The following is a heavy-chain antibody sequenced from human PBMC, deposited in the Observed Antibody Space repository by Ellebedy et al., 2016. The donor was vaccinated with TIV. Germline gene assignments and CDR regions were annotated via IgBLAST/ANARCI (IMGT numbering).Heavy chain of an antibody. D-gene: IGHD3-16*01. V-gene: IGHV3-7*01. CDR2: IKQDGGET. J-gene: IGHJ3*02. CDR1: GFSFSSYW. Sequence: GGSLRLSCAVSGFSFSSYWMSWVRQAPGKGLEWVANIKQDGGETYYGDSVKGRFTISRDNAKRTLDLQMNSLRAEDTAIYYCATDGSYGDYLSPTHAFEIWGQGTLVTVSP. CDR3: ATDGSYGDYLSPTHAFEI.